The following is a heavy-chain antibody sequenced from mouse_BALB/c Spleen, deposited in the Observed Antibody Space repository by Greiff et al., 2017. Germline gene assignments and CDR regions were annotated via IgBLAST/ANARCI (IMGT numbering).Heavy chain of an antibody. CDR1: GFNIKDTY. D-gene: IGHD2-4*01. CDR2: IDPANGNT. CDR3: ASYDYDEGY. J-gene: IGHJ2*01. V-gene: IGHV14-3*02. Sequence: EVQLQQSGAELVKPGASVKLSCTASGFNIKDTYMHWVKQKPEQGLEWIGRIDPANGNTKYDPKFQGTATITADTSSNTAYLQLSSLTSEDTAVYYCASYDYDEGYWGQGTTLTVSS.